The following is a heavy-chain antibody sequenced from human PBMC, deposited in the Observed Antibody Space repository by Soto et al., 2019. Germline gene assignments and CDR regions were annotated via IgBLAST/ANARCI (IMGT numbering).Heavy chain of an antibody. CDR1: GFTFSSYE. Sequence: EVQLVESGGGLVQPGGSLRLSCAASGFTFSSYEMHWVRQAPGKGLEWVSYISSSGSTKYYVDSVKGRFTISRDNAKNSLYLQMNSLRAEDTAVYYCARDLCTSSSRYRFYYYGMDVWGQGTTVTVSS. J-gene: IGHJ6*02. CDR3: ARDLCTSSSRYRFYYYGMDV. V-gene: IGHV3-48*03. CDR2: ISSSGSTK. D-gene: IGHD2-2*01.